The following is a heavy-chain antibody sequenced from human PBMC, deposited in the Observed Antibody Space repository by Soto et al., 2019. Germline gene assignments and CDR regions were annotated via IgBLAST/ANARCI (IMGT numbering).Heavy chain of an antibody. CDR1: GASLSDNY. J-gene: IGHJ4*02. V-gene: IGHV4-34*01. CDR3: ARLVGVAISP. D-gene: IGHD2-21*01. Sequence: SETLSLTCAVYGASLSDNYCNWIRQPPGKGLEWIGYIYPGGNTYYSPSLKSRVTIALDTSKSLVSLRLNSVTAADTAVYYCARLVGVAISPWGQGTLVTVSS. CDR2: IYPGGNT.